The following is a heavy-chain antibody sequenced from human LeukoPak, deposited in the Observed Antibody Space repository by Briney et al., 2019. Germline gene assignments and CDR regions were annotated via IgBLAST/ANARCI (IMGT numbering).Heavy chain of an antibody. V-gene: IGHV1-8*02. J-gene: IGHJ4*02. D-gene: IGHD3-10*01. CDR3: ARGRDSSDY. CDR2: MNPNSGNT. Sequence: GASVRVSCKASGFAFTNYSMHWLRQATGQGLEWMGWMNPNSGNTGYAQKFQGRVTMTRNTSISTAYMELSSLRSEDTAVYYCARGRDSSDYWGQGTLVTVSS. CDR1: GFAFTNYS.